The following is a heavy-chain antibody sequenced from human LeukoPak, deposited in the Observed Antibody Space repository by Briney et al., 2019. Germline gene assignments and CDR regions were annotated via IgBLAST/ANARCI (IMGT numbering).Heavy chain of an antibody. J-gene: IGHJ6*02. CDR2: ISYDGSNK. CDR3: AKDPYYYGSGSYSPYYGMDV. D-gene: IGHD3-10*01. V-gene: IGHV3-30*18. CDR1: GFTFSSYG. Sequence: GGSLRLSCAASGFTFSSYGMHWVRQAPGKGLEWVAVISYDGSNKYYADSVKGRFTISRDNSKNTLYLQMNSLRAEDTAVYYCAKDPYYYGSGSYSPYYGMDVWGQGTTVTVSS.